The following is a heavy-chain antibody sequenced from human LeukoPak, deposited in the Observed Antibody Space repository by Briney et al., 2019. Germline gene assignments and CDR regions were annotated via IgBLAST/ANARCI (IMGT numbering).Heavy chain of an antibody. CDR1: GFTFTIYS. CDR2: ISGSGGRT. V-gene: IGHV3-23*01. D-gene: IGHD1-14*01. J-gene: IGHJ4*02. CDR3: VEDGPERVVAY. Sequence: GVSLRLSCATSGFTFTIYSVRWVRQAPGGGREWVSAISGSGGRTYYVDSVRGRFDISRDNSKDTLYLQMNSLKAEETAVYYCVEDGPERVVAYWGQGTLVTVSS.